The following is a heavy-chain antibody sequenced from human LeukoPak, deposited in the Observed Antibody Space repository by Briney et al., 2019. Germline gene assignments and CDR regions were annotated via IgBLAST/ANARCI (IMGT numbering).Heavy chain of an antibody. Sequence: PGGSLRLSCAASGFTFSSYGMHWVRQAPGKGLEWVAVISYDGSNKYYADSVKGRFTISRDNSKNTLYLQMNSLRAEDTAVYYCARSPVRYCSSTSCYWDAFDIWGQGTMVTVSS. CDR1: GFTFSSYG. J-gene: IGHJ3*02. CDR2: ISYDGSNK. D-gene: IGHD2-2*01. CDR3: ARSPVRYCSSTSCYWDAFDI. V-gene: IGHV3-30*19.